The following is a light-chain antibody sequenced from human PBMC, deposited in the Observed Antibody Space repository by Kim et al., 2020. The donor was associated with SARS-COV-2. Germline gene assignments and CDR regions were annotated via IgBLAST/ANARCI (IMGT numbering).Light chain of an antibody. CDR2: AAS. Sequence: ASVGDRVTITCRASQGISTYLAWYQQNPGKAPKLLIYAASTLQGGVPSRFSGSGSGTEFTLTISSLQPEDFATYYCQQVDSFPVTFGGGTKVDIK. V-gene: IGKV1-9*01. CDR3: QQVDSFPVT. J-gene: IGKJ4*01. CDR1: QGISTY.